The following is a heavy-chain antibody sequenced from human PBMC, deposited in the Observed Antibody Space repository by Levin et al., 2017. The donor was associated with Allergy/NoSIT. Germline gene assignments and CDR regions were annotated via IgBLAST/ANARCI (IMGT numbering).Heavy chain of an antibody. D-gene: IGHD1-26*01. CDR3: AKVPTSGNYDYFDF. J-gene: IGHJ4*02. V-gene: IGHV3-23*01. Sequence: PGGSLRLSCAASGFTFSSYAMSWVRQAPGKGLEWVSAIRDSGSDTYYPDSVKGRFTISRDNSENTLFLQMNSLRADDTAVYYCAKVPTSGNYDYFDFWGQGTLVTVSS. CDR1: GFTFSSYA. CDR2: IRDSGSDT.